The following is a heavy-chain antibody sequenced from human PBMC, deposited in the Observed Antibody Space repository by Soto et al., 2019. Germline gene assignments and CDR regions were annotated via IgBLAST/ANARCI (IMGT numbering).Heavy chain of an antibody. D-gene: IGHD3-22*01. CDR1: GFTFSSYD. CDR3: ARAIGPTLFDY. V-gene: IGHV3-13*04. CDR2: IGTAGDT. Sequence: EVQLVESGGGLVQPGGSLRLSCSASGFTFSSYDMHWVRQGPGKGLEWVSAIGTAGDTNYAGSVKGRFTISRGNAKNSLYLQMNSLRAGDTAIYFCARAIGPTLFDYWGQGALVTVSS. J-gene: IGHJ4*02.